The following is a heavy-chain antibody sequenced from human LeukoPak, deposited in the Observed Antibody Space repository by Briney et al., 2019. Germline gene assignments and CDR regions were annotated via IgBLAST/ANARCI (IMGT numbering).Heavy chain of an antibody. CDR2: IIPIFGTA. CDR1: GGTFSSYA. Sequence: ASVKVSCKASGGTFSSYAISWVRQAPGQGLEWMGGIIPIFGTANYAQKFQGRVTITADESTSTAYMELSSLRSEDTAVYYCARASTSCYACDAFDIWGQGTMVTVSP. D-gene: IGHD2-2*01. CDR3: ARASTSCYACDAFDI. J-gene: IGHJ3*02. V-gene: IGHV1-69*13.